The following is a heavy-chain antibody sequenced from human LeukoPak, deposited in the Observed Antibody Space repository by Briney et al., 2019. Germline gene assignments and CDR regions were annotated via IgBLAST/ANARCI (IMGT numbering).Heavy chain of an antibody. V-gene: IGHV3-33*01. Sequence: GGSLRLSCAASGFTFSRYAMHWVRQAPGKGLKGVAIIWYDGSNKNYVDSVKGRFTISRDNGKNTLYLQMNSLRAEDTAVYYCARVDTAMGSLDYWGQGILVTVSS. CDR2: IWYDGSNK. D-gene: IGHD5-18*01. CDR1: GFTFSRYA. CDR3: ARVDTAMGSLDY. J-gene: IGHJ4*02.